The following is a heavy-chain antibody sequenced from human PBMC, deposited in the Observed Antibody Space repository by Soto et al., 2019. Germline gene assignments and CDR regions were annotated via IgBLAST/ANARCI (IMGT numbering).Heavy chain of an antibody. V-gene: IGHV3-33*01. D-gene: IGHD2-2*01. CDR2: IWSDGNNK. J-gene: IGHJ1*01. CDR3: AREVPVKGGQGSMGFFHY. Sequence: QVQLVESGGGVVQPGRSLRLSCAASGFTFSSFAMHWVRQAPGKGLEWVAVIWSDGNNKYYADSVEGRFTISRDDSKNTLFLQMDSLRPEDTAVYFCAREVPVKGGQGSMGFFHYWGQGTLVTVSS. CDR1: GFTFSSFA.